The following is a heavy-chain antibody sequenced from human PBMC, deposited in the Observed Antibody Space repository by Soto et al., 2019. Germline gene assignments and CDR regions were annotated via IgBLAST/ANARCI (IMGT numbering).Heavy chain of an antibody. CDR2: IYYSGSI. V-gene: IGHV4-59*01. J-gene: IGHJ4*02. CDR1: GGDIIDYY. CDR3: ARYYYASGSYYTSDFDY. D-gene: IGHD3-10*01. Sequence: PSEPLCLTCTVSGGDIIDYYWSWIRQSPGKGLEWIGSIYYSGSINYNPSLKSRVTISLDTSKNQFSLKLYSVTAADTAVYYCARYYYASGSYYTSDFDYWGQGTPVTGSS.